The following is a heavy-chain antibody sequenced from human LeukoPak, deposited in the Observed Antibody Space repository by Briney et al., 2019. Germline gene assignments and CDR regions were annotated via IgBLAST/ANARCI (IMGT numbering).Heavy chain of an antibody. CDR3: AEDRSSGGSCYNY. Sequence: HPGGSLRLSCAASGFTFDDYAMHWVRQAPGKGLEWVSGISWNSGSIGYADSVKGRFTISRDNSENTVYLQMNSLRVEDTAIYYCAEDRSSGGSCYNYWGRGTQVTVSS. CDR2: ISWNSGSI. D-gene: IGHD2-15*01. J-gene: IGHJ4*02. CDR1: GFTFDDYA. V-gene: IGHV3-9*01.